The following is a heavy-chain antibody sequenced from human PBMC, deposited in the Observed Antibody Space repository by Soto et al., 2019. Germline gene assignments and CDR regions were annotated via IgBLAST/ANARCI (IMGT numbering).Heavy chain of an antibody. CDR2: INAYNGNT. CDR1: GYTFTTYG. D-gene: IGHD6-19*01. J-gene: IGHJ4*02. CDR3: ARDPVAGTYFDY. Sequence: QVQLVQSGAEVKKPGASVKVSCKASGYTFTTYGISWVRQAPGQGLEWMGWINAYNGNTNYAQKLQGRVTMTTDTATSTAFMALRRLRSDDTAVYYCARDPVAGTYFDYWGQGTLVTVSS. V-gene: IGHV1-18*01.